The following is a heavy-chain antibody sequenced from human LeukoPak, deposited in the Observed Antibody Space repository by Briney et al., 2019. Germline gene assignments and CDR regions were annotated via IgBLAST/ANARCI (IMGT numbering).Heavy chain of an antibody. CDR3: ARDLAAAGTN. D-gene: IGHD6-13*01. CDR1: GGTFSSYA. CDR2: INPNSGGT. Sequence: ASVKVSCKASGGTFSSYAISWVRQAPGQGLEWMGRINPNSGGTNYAQKFQGRVTMTRDTSISTAYMELSRLRSDDTAVYYCARDLAAAGTNWGQGTLVTVSS. J-gene: IGHJ4*02. V-gene: IGHV1-2*06.